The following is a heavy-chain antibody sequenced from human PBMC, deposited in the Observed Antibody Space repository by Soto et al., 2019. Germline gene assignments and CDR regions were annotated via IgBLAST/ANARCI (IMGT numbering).Heavy chain of an antibody. CDR3: ARRYAGNFDY. CDR1: GGSISSYY. D-gene: IGHD2-8*01. J-gene: IGHJ4*02. Sequence: SETLSLTCTVSGGSISSYYWSWIRQPPGKGLEWIGYIYYSGSTNYNPSLKSRVTISVDTSKNQFSLKLSSVTAADTAVYYCARRYAGNFDYWGQGTLVTVAS. V-gene: IGHV4-59*01. CDR2: IYYSGST.